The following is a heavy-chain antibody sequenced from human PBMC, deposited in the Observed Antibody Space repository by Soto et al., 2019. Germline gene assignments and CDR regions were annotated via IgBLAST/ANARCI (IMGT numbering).Heavy chain of an antibody. V-gene: IGHV3-53*01. J-gene: IGHJ5*02. Sequence: PGGSLRLSRAASGFIVNNYMSWVRQAPGKGLEWVSVIYSGGSTYYADSVKGRLTISRDNAKNSLYLQMNSLRAEDTAVYYCARRSNYYDSSGESWFDPWGQGTLVTVSS. D-gene: IGHD3-22*01. CDR3: ARRSNYYDSSGESWFDP. CDR1: GFIVNNY. CDR2: IYSGGST.